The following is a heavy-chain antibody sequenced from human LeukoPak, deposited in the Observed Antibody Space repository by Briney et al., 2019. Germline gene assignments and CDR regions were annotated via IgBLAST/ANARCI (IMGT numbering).Heavy chain of an antibody. J-gene: IGHJ6*02. CDR3: ARDRITGTTDGMGV. CDR1: GGSISSSSYY. CDR2: IYYSGST. Sequence: SETLSLTCTVSGGSISSSSYYWGWIRQPPGKGLEWIGSIYYSGSTYYNPSLKSRVTISVDTSKNQFSLKLSSVTAADTAVYYCARDRITGTTDGMGVWGQGTTVTVSS. D-gene: IGHD1-20*01. V-gene: IGHV4-39*07.